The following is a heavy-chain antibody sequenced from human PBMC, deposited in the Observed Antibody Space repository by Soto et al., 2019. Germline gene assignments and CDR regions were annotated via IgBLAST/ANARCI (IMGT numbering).Heavy chain of an antibody. V-gene: IGHV3-73*01. D-gene: IGHD1-26*01. CDR3: TRLKVGATTYDY. J-gene: IGHJ4*02. CDR2: IRSKANSYAT. CDR1: GFTFSGSA. Sequence: GGSLRLSCAASGFTFSGSAMHWVRQASGKGLEWVGRIRSKANSYATAYAASVKGRFTISRDDSKNTAYLQMNSLKAEDTAVYYCTRLKVGATTYDYWGQGTLVTVSS.